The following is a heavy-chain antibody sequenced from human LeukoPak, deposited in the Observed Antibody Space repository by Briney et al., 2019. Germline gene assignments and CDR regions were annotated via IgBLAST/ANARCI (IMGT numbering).Heavy chain of an antibody. Sequence: ASVKVSCKASGYTFTSYGISWVRQAPGQGLEWMGWINPNSGGTNYTQKFQGWVTMTRDTSISTAYMELSRLRSDDTAVYYCARGSGDSSGYSVDYWGQGTLVTVSS. J-gene: IGHJ4*02. CDR3: ARGSGDSSGYSVDY. CDR1: GYTFTSYG. D-gene: IGHD3-22*01. V-gene: IGHV1-2*04. CDR2: INPNSGGT.